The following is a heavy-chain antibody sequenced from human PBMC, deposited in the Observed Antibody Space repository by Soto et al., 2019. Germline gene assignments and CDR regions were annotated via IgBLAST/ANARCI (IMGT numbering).Heavy chain of an antibody. V-gene: IGHV1-8*01. CDR2: MNPNSGNT. CDR1: GYTFTSYD. Sequence: ASVKVSCKASGYTFTSYDINWVLQATGQGLEWMGWMNPNSGNTGYAQKFQGRVTMTRNTSISTAYMELSSLRSEDTAVYYCASGTTVVRSDYYYYGMDVWGQGTTVTV. CDR3: ASGTTVVRSDYYYYGMDV. J-gene: IGHJ6*02. D-gene: IGHD4-17*01.